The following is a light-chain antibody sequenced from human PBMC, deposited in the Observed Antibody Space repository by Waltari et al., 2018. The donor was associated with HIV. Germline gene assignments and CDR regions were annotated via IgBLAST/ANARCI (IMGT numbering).Light chain of an antibody. V-gene: IGLV3-25*03. CDR3: QSTDFDGTWV. CDR1: SLPKRY. Sequence: SYDLTQTPSVSVSPGQTARINCSRGSLPKRYSSWYRQKAGQAPVLLIYKDIERPSGIPERISGSEAGTGVILTISGVQAGDEGDYFCQSTDFDGTWVFGGGTKLTVL. CDR2: KDI. J-gene: IGLJ3*02.